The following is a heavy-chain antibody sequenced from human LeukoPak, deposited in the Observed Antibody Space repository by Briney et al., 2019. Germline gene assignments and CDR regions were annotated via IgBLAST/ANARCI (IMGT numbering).Heavy chain of an antibody. J-gene: IGHJ4*02. CDR2: INPSGGST. Sequence: ASVKVSCKXSGYTFTSYYMHWVRQAPGQGLEWMGIINPSGGSTSYAQKFQGRVTMTRDTSTSTVYMELSSLRSEDTAVYYCARDGSKSGVAAAPNYYFDYWGQGTLVTVSS. D-gene: IGHD6-13*01. CDR1: GYTFTSYY. CDR3: ARDGSKSGVAAAPNYYFDY. V-gene: IGHV1-46*01.